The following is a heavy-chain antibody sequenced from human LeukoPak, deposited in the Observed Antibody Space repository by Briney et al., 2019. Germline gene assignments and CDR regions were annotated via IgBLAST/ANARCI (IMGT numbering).Heavy chain of an antibody. Sequence: GGSLRLSCAASGFKFSDYYMTWIRQAPGKGLEWVSYVSNSSDSIYYADSVEGRFTISRDNAKNSLYLQMNSLRAEDTAVYYCAREGRRPPYYYYYMDVWGKGTTVTISS. CDR1: GFKFSDYY. CDR2: VSNSSDSI. V-gene: IGHV3-11*01. CDR3: AREGRRPPYYYYYMDV. J-gene: IGHJ6*03.